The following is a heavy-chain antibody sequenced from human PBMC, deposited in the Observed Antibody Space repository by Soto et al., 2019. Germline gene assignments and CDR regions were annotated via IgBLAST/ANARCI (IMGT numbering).Heavy chain of an antibody. D-gene: IGHD1-26*01. CDR2: IVVGSGNT. V-gene: IGHV1-58*01. J-gene: IGHJ5*02. CDR3: AAGPYLKYSGNDEYWFDP. Sequence: SVKVSCKASGFTFTSSAVQWVRQARGQRLEWIGWIVVGSGNTNYAQKFQERVTITRDMSTSTAYMELSSLRSEDTAVYYCAAGPYLKYSGNDEYWFDPWGQGTLVTVS. CDR1: GFTFTSSA.